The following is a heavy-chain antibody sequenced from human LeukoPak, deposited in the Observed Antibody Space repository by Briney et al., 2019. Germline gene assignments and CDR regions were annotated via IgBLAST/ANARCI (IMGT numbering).Heavy chain of an antibody. D-gene: IGHD6-13*01. CDR2: IYISGST. CDR3: ARDSPSSSWYVSQDY. V-gene: IGHV4-4*07. Sequence: PSETLSLTCTVSGGSISSYYWSWIRQPAGKGLEWIGRIYISGSTNYNPSLKSRVTMSVDTSKNQFSLKLSSVTAADTAVYYCARDSPSSSWYVSQDYWGQGTLVTVSS. CDR1: GGSISSYY. J-gene: IGHJ4*02.